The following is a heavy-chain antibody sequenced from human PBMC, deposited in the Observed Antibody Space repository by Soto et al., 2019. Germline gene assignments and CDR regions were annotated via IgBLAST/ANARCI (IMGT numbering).Heavy chain of an antibody. J-gene: IGHJ6*03. CDR1: GGSISSYY. V-gene: IGHV4-59*01. Sequence: SETLSLTCTVSGGSISSYYWSWIRQPPGKGLEWIGYIYYSGSTNYNPSLKSRVTISVDTSKNQFSLKLSSVTAADTAVYYCARGGTIFGVVTFPIYYYYYMDVWGKGTTVTVSS. CDR3: ARGGTIFGVVTFPIYYYYYMDV. D-gene: IGHD3-3*01. CDR2: IYYSGST.